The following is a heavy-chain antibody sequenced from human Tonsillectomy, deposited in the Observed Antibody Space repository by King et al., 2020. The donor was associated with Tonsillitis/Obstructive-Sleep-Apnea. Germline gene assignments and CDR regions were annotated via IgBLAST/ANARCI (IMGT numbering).Heavy chain of an antibody. J-gene: IGHJ2*01. CDR1: GGSISSSDW. D-gene: IGHD6-6*01. CDR3: ARVVGYSSSSVWYFDL. Sequence: QLQESGPGLVKPSGTLSLTCAVSGGSISSSDWWSWVRQPPGKGLECIGEIHHSGSTNYTPSLKSRVTISVDKSKNEFSLKLRSVTAADTAVYYCARVVGYSSSSVWYFDLWGRGTLVTVSS. CDR2: IHHSGST. V-gene: IGHV4-4*02.